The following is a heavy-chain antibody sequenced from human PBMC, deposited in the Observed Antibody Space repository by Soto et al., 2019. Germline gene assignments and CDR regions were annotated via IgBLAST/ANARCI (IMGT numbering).Heavy chain of an antibody. Sequence: SETLSLTCTVSGVSISSYYWILLRQPPGKGLEWIGYIYYSGSTNYNPSLKSRVTISVDTSKNQFSLKLSSVTAADTAVYYCARADNYDFWSGYYSGYYGMDVWGQGTTVTVSS. D-gene: IGHD3-3*01. J-gene: IGHJ6*02. CDR2: IYYSGST. CDR3: ARADNYDFWSGYYSGYYGMDV. CDR1: GVSISSYY. V-gene: IGHV4-59*01.